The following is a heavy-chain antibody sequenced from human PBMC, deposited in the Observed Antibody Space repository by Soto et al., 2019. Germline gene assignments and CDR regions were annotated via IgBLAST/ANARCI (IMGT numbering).Heavy chain of an antibody. Sequence: PGGSLRLSCAASGFTFSSYAMHWVRQAPGKGLEWVAVISYDGSNKYYADSVKGRFTISRDNSKNTLYLQMNSLRAEDTAVYYCSHLRFSDSPYYYYYGMDVWGQGTTVAVSS. CDR1: GFTFSSYA. V-gene: IGHV3-30-3*01. J-gene: IGHJ6*02. CDR2: ISYDGSNK. D-gene: IGHD3-3*01. CDR3: SHLRFSDSPYYYYYGMDV.